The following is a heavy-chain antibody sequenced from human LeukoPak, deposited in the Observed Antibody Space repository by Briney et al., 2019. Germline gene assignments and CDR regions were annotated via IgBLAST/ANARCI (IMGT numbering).Heavy chain of an antibody. CDR1: GLTFSSYG. D-gene: IGHD5-24*01. CDR2: ISGSGGST. J-gene: IGHJ4*02. V-gene: IGHV3-23*01. CDR3: AKDLGEMATTSDY. Sequence: GGSLRLSCAASGLTFSSYGMSWVRQAPGKGLEGVSSISGSGGSTYYADSVKGRFTIARDNSKNTLYLQMNSLRAEDTAVYYCAKDLGEMATTSDYWGQGTLVTVSS.